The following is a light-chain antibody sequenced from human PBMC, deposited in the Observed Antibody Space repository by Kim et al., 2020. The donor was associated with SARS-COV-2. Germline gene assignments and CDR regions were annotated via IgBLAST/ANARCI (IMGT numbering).Light chain of an antibody. CDR3: QHYSELPLT. Sequence: EIVLTQSPGTLSLSPGERVTLSCRASQSVRNNFLAWYQKKPGQPPRLLIYTASSRATGISERFSGSGSGTDFTLTISKLESEDSALYFCQHYSELPLTFGGGTKVDIK. J-gene: IGKJ4*01. CDR2: TAS. CDR1: QSVRNNF. V-gene: IGKV3-20*01.